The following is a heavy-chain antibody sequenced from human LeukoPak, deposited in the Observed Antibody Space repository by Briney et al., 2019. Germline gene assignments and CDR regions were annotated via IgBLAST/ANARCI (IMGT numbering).Heavy chain of an antibody. Sequence: SETLSLTCAVYGGSFSGYYWSWIRQPQGKGLEWIGEINHSGSTNYNPSLKSRVTISVDTSKNQFSLKLSSVTAADTAVYYCARIRWRAFDIWGQGTMVTVSS. CDR3: ARIRWRAFDI. CDR2: INHSGST. D-gene: IGHD2-15*01. J-gene: IGHJ3*02. V-gene: IGHV4-34*01. CDR1: GGSFSGYY.